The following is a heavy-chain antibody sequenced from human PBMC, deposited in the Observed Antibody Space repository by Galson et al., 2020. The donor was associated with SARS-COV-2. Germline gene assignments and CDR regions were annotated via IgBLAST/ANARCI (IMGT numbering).Heavy chain of an antibody. Sequence: QLGESLKISCAASGFTFSSYGMHWVRQAPGKGLEWVAVISYDGSNKYYADSVKGRFTISRDNSKNTLYLQMNSLRAEDTAVYYCAKERNIVEGSYFDYWGQGTLVTVSS. J-gene: IGHJ4*02. CDR3: AKERNIVEGSYFDY. CDR2: ISYDGSNK. CDR1: GFTFSSYG. V-gene: IGHV3-30*18. D-gene: IGHD2-15*01.